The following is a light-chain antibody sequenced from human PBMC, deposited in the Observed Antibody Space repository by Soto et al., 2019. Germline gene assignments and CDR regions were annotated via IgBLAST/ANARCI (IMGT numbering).Light chain of an antibody. CDR1: QDIDRW. J-gene: IGKJ2*01. CDR3: LQSDTFPYT. V-gene: IGKV1D-12*01. Sequence: DIQMTQSPSSVSASVGDRVIISCRASQDIDRWLGWFQHKPGKAPKLLISTASSLQSGVPSRFSGSGSGTDFTLTIASLQFEDFATYYCLQSDTFPYTFGLGTKLEIK. CDR2: TAS.